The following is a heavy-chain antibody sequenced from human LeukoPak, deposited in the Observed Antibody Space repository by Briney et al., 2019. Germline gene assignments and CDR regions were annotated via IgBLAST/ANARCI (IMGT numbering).Heavy chain of an antibody. CDR2: ISGSGGST. D-gene: IGHD6-6*01. CDR3: VKSIAAVYYYYMDV. Sequence: GGSLRLSCAASGFTFSSYAMSWVRQAPGKGLEWVSAISGSGGSTYYADSVKGRFTISRDNSKNTLYLQMNSLRAEDTAVYYCVKSIAAVYYYYMDVWGKGTTVTVSS. J-gene: IGHJ6*03. V-gene: IGHV3-23*01. CDR1: GFTFSSYA.